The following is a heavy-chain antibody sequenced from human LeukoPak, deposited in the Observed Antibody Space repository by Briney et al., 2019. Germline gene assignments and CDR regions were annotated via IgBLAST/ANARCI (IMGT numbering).Heavy chain of an antibody. CDR1: GFTFSSHW. CDR3: ARAVPMARGVNYYDY. J-gene: IGHJ4*02. CDR2: IGPTGDT. V-gene: IGHV3-13*01. D-gene: IGHD3-10*01. Sequence: GGSLRLSCAASGFTFSSHWMTWVRQAPGKGLEWVSAIGPTGDTYYPGSVKGRFTISRENARNSLYLQMNSLRAGDTAVYYYARAVPMARGVNYYDYWGQGTLVTVSS.